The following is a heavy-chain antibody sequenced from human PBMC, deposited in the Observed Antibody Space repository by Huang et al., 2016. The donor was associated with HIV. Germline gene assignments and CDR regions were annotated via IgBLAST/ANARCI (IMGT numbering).Heavy chain of an antibody. J-gene: IGHJ4*02. Sequence: EVQLWESGGTLVQPGGSLRLSCGASGFTFSNYAMSWVRQAPGKGLGWVSVISGSSGTIYYADSGKGRVTISRDNVKKTVYLQMNSLRVEDAAVYYCAKDRGDGYSGYDYDYWGQGTLVTVSS. D-gene: IGHD5-12*01. CDR1: GFTFSNYA. V-gene: IGHV3-23*01. CDR2: ISGSSGTI. CDR3: AKDRGDGYSGYDYDY.